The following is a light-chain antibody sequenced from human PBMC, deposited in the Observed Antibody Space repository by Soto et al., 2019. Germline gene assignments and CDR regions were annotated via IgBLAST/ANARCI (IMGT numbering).Light chain of an antibody. Sequence: DIRMTQSPSALSASIGDRVTITFRASQGISNDLGWYQQKPGLAPKRLISAASTLQSGVPSRFRGSGSRTEFSLTISGLQTDDIATYYCLQHHSYPWTFGQGTKVDI. CDR3: LQHHSYPWT. CDR1: QGISND. J-gene: IGKJ1*01. V-gene: IGKV1-17*01. CDR2: AAS.